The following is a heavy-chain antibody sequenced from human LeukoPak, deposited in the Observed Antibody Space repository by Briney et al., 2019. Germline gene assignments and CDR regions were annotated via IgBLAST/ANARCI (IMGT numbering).Heavy chain of an antibody. CDR2: IYYSGST. CDR3: ARLVVPANHFDY. Sequence: PSETLSLTCTVSGGSTSSYYWSWIRQPPGKGLEWIGYIYYSGSTNYNPSLKSRVTISVDTSKNQFSLKLSSVTAADAAVYYCARLVVPANHFDYWGQGTLVTVSS. J-gene: IGHJ4*02. D-gene: IGHD2-2*01. CDR1: GGSTSSYY. V-gene: IGHV4-59*12.